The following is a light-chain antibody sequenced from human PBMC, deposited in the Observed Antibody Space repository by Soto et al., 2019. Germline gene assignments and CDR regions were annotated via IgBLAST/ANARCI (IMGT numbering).Light chain of an antibody. V-gene: IGLV1-51*02. CDR1: SSNIGRNY. CDR3: GAWDRGLKAGV. CDR2: END. J-gene: IGLJ3*02. Sequence: QAVVTQPPSVSAAPGETVTIPCSGTSSNIGRNYVSWYQQLPGSAPKLLIYENDRRPSGIPDRFSGSKSGTAATLDITGLQTGDEADYYCGAWDRGLKAGVFGGGTKLTVL.